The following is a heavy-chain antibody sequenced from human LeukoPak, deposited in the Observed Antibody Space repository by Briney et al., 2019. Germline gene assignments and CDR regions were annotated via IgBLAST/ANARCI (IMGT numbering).Heavy chain of an antibody. J-gene: IGHJ3*02. V-gene: IGHV5-51*01. Sequence: GESLKISCKASGYSFTSYWIGWVRQMPGKGLEWMGIIHPADSDTRYSPSFQGQVTISADKSISTAYLQWSSLKASDTAMYYCARSAAAAVMGAFDIWGQGTMVTVSS. CDR1: GYSFTSYW. D-gene: IGHD6-13*01. CDR3: ARSAAAAVMGAFDI. CDR2: IHPADSDT.